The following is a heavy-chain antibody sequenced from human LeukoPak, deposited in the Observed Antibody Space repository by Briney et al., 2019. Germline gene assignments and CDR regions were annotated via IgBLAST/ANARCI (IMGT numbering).Heavy chain of an antibody. CDR3: ARDNSVGDSAWWFDP. D-gene: IGHD5-12*01. J-gene: IGHJ5*02. CDR1: GYTFTNNF. CDR2: ISPSGDNT. V-gene: IGHV1-46*01. Sequence: ASVKVSCKASGYTFTNNFMHWVRQAPGQGLEWMGIISPSGDNTWYAQKFQGRATMTRDMATSTDYMEVSSLRSEDTAVYYCARDNSVGDSAWWFDPWGQGTLVTVSS.